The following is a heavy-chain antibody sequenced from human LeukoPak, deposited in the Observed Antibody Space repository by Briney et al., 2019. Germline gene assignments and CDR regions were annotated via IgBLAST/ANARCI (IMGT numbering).Heavy chain of an antibody. CDR3: AREGRDCSSTSCYAVWYYYYMDV. J-gene: IGHJ6*03. Sequence: SETLSLTCAVYGGSFSGYYWSWVRQPAGKGLEWIGRIYTSGSTNYNPSLKSRVTMSVDTSKNQFSLKLSSVTAADTAVYYCAREGRDCSSTSCYAVWYYYYMDVWGKGTTVTISS. CDR1: GGSFSGYY. D-gene: IGHD2-2*01. CDR2: IYTSGST. V-gene: IGHV4-59*10.